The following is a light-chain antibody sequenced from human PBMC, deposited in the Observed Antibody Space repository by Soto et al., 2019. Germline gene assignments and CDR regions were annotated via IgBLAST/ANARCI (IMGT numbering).Light chain of an antibody. V-gene: IGKV3D-20*02. CDR1: QSVRSSH. Sequence: EIVLTQSPGTLSLSPGERATLSCRTSQSVRSSHLAWYQQKPGQAPRLLIYGASSRATGIPDRFSGSGYGTDFTLTISSLEPEDFAVYYCQQRSNWPPITFGQGTRLEIK. CDR2: GAS. J-gene: IGKJ5*01. CDR3: QQRSNWPPIT.